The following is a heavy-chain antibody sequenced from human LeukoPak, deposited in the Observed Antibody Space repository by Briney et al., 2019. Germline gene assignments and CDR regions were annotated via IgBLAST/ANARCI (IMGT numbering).Heavy chain of an antibody. V-gene: IGHV3-15*01. CDR3: IERVPAAQTFSDY. D-gene: IGHD2-2*01. J-gene: IGHJ4*02. CDR1: GFTFGNAW. CDR2: IKSKTDGGTT. Sequence: GGSLRLSCAASGFTFGNAWMSWVRQAPGKGLEWVGRIKSKTDGGTTDYAAPVKGRFTISRDDSKNTLYLQMNSLKTEDTAVYYCIERVPAAQTFSDYWGQGTLVTVSS.